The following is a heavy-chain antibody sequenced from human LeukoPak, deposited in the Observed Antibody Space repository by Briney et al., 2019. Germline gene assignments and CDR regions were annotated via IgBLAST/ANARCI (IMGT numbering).Heavy chain of an antibody. CDR3: ARDASRSSSSWYSGYYYYMDV. Sequence: SETLSLTCTVSGGSISSYYWSWIRQPPGKGLEWIGYIYYSGSTNYNPSLKSRVTISVDTSKNQFSLKLSSVTAADTAVYYCARDASRSSSSWYSGYYYYMDVWGKGTTVTVSS. J-gene: IGHJ6*03. CDR2: IYYSGST. V-gene: IGHV4-59*01. CDR1: GGSISSYY. D-gene: IGHD6-13*01.